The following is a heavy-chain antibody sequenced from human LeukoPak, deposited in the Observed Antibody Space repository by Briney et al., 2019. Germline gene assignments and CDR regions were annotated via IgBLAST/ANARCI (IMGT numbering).Heavy chain of an antibody. J-gene: IGHJ5*02. CDR3: ARLLLWFGVNWFDP. Sequence: SETLSLTCAVYGGSFSGYYWSWIRQPPGKGLEWIGEINHSGSTNYNPSLKSRVTISVDTSKNQFSLKLSSVTAADTAVYYCARLLLWFGVNWFDPWGQGTLVTVSS. D-gene: IGHD3-10*01. CDR1: GGSFSGYY. CDR2: INHSGST. V-gene: IGHV4-34*01.